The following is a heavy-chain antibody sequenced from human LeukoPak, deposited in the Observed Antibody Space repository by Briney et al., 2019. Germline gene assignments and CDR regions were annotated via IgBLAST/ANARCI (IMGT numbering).Heavy chain of an antibody. CDR1: GFTFSDAW. Sequence: GGSLRLSCAASGFTFSDAWMSWVRQAPGMGLEWVGRIESKTDGGTTDYAAPVKGRFTISRDDSKTTLYLQINSLKTDDTAVYYCTADMPTSSRASDYWGQGTLVTVSS. D-gene: IGHD1-26*01. J-gene: IGHJ4*02. V-gene: IGHV3-15*04. CDR2: IESKTDGGTT. CDR3: TADMPTSSRASDY.